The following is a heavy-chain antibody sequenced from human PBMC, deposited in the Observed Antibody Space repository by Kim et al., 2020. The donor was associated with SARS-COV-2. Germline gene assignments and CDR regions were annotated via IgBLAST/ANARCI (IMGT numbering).Heavy chain of an antibody. Sequence: GGSLRLSCSASGFTFSSYAMHWVRQAPGKGLEYVSAISSNGGSTYYADSVKGRFTISRDNSKNTLYLQMSSLRAEDTAVYYCVKDGGVRYSSSWYFYFDYWGQGTLVTVSS. D-gene: IGHD6-13*01. V-gene: IGHV3-64D*06. J-gene: IGHJ4*02. CDR3: VKDGGVRYSSSWYFYFDY. CDR1: GFTFSSYA. CDR2: ISSNGGST.